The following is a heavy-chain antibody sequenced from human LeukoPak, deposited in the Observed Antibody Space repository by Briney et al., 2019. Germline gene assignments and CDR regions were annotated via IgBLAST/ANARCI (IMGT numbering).Heavy chain of an antibody. D-gene: IGHD5-24*01. CDR3: ARSGAYNLDH. Sequence: SGTLSLTCAVSGDSISSSHWWSWVRQPPGKGLEWIGEVSLGGSTNYNPSLESRVTISLDKSTNQFSLRLSSVTAADTAVYFCARSGAYNLDHWGQGTLVTVSS. CDR1: GDSISSSHW. V-gene: IGHV4-4*02. CDR2: VSLGGST. J-gene: IGHJ4*02.